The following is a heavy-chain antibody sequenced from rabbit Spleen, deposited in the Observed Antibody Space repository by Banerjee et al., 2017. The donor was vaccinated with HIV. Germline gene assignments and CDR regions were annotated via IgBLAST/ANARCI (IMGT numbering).Heavy chain of an antibody. J-gene: IGHJ6*01. V-gene: IGHV1S45*01. D-gene: IGHD1-1*01. CDR3: ARDTATSFSTYGMDL. CDR1: GFSFSSSYW. CDR2: IHAGSKNNI. Sequence: QEQLEESGGDLVQPEASLTLTCTASGFSFSSSYWICWVRQAPGKGLEWIACIHAGSKNNIYYATWAKGRFTISKTSSTTVTLQMTSLTVADTATYFCARDTATSFSTYGMDLWGPGTLVTVS.